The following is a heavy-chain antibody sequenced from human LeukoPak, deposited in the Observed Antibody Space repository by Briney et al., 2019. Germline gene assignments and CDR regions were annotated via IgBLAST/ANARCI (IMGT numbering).Heavy chain of an antibody. D-gene: IGHD2-2*02. Sequence: GGSLRLPCAASGFTFSSYAMHWVRQAPGKGLEWVAVISYDGSNKYYADSVKGRFTISRDNSKNTLYLQMNSLRAEDTAAYYCARGRVPAAIPRVYWGQGTLVTVSS. J-gene: IGHJ4*02. CDR1: GFTFSSYA. V-gene: IGHV3-30-3*01. CDR3: ARGRVPAAIPRVY. CDR2: ISYDGSNK.